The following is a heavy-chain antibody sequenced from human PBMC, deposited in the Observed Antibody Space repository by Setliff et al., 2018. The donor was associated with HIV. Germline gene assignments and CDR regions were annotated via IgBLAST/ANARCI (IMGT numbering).Heavy chain of an antibody. CDR2: IYYSGST. CDR1: GGSISSSSYY. J-gene: IGHJ4*02. D-gene: IGHD1-26*01. V-gene: IGHV4-39*01. CDR3: ARRMSSGSYYDY. Sequence: SETLSLTCTVSGGSISSSSYYWGWIRQPPGKGLEWLGTIYYSGSTYYNPSLKSRVTLSVDTSKNQFSLKLSSVTAADTAVYYCARRMSSGSYYDYWGQGTLVTVSS.